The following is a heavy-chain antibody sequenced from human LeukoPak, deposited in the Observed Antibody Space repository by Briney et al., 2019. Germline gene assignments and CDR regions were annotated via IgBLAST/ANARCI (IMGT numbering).Heavy chain of an antibody. Sequence: PGGSLRLSCAASGFTFSDAWMSWVRQTPGKGLEWVGRIKSNTDGGTTDFAAPVKGRFTISRDDSENAMYLQMNSLKTEDTDVYYCTTQLLYEHNFDYWGQGTLVTVSS. D-gene: IGHD2-2*02. J-gene: IGHJ4*02. CDR2: IKSNTDGGTT. V-gene: IGHV3-15*01. CDR3: TTQLLYEHNFDY. CDR1: GFTFSDAW.